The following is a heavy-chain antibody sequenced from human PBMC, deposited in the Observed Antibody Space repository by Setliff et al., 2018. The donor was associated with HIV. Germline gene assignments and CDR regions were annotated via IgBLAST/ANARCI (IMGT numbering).Heavy chain of an antibody. V-gene: IGHV4-39*01. D-gene: IGHD6-13*01. CDR1: GSSISSSSYY. CDR3: ARHSDSSSWPPGGYYHYMDV. Sequence: SETLSLTCTVSGSSISSSSYYWGWIRQPPGKGLELIGSIYYTGTTYYHPSLESRVTLSVDMSRNQFSLRLTSVTAADTGVYYCARHSDSSSWPPGGYYHYMDVWGKGTTVTVSS. J-gene: IGHJ6*03. CDR2: IYYTGTT.